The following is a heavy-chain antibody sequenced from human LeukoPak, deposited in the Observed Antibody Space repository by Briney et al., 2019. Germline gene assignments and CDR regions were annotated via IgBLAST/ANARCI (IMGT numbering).Heavy chain of an antibody. J-gene: IGHJ6*02. D-gene: IGHD6-19*01. Sequence: GRSLRLSCTASRFTFSNYGMHWVRQAPGKGLEWVAVISYDGGNKHYADSVKGRFTISRDNSKNTLYLQMNSLRAEDTAVYYCARDGYSSPYGMDVWGQGTTVTVSS. CDR3: ARDGYSSPYGMDV. CDR1: RFTFSNYG. V-gene: IGHV3-30*03. CDR2: ISYDGGNK.